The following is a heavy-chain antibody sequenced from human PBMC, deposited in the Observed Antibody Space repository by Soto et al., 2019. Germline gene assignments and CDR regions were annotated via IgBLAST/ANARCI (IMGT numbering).Heavy chain of an antibody. CDR2: SRSQGNSYAT. CDR1: GFTFSGSA. Sequence: PGGSLRLSCAASGFTFSGSAMHWVRQASGKGLEWVGLSRSQGNSYATAFAASVKGRFTISRDDSNNTAYLQMNSLRVEDTAVYYCARDPRGNTNDFFDYWGQGALVTVSS. J-gene: IGHJ4*02. CDR3: ARDPRGNTNDFFDY. V-gene: IGHV3-73*01. D-gene: IGHD5-18*01.